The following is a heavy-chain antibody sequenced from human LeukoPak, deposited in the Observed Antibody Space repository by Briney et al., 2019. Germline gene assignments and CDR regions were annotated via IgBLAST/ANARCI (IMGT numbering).Heavy chain of an antibody. V-gene: IGHV3-11*01. CDR3: VRDDGNRTGSTYFDAFDI. CDR2: ISSSGSTI. CDR1: GFTFSDYY. D-gene: IGHD3-9*01. J-gene: IGHJ3*02. Sequence: GGSLRLSCAASGFTFSDYYTSWIRQAPGKGLEWVSYISSSGSTIYYADSVKGRFTISRDNAKNSLYLQMDSLRNEDTAVYYCVRDDGNRTGSTYFDAFDIWGRGTLVTVSS.